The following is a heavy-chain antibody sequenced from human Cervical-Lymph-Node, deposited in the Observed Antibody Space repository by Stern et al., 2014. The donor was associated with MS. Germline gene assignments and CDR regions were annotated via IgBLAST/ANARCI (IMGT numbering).Heavy chain of an antibody. CDR1: GYIFTDYY. CDR2: INPKSGGT. V-gene: IGHV1-2*02. Sequence: QVQLVQSGAEVEKPGASGKVSCKASGYIFTDYYLHWVRQAPGQGLEWIGRINPKSGGTSYAQSFQGRVTLTRDTSITTAYMDLSRLTSDDTAVYYCTRALRIADRPSPGGHWFDPWGQGTLVIVSS. J-gene: IGHJ5*02. CDR3: TRALRIADRPSPGGHWFDP. D-gene: IGHD6-6*01.